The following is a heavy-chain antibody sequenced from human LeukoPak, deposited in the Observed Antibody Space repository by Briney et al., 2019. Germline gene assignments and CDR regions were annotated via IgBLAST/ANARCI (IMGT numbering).Heavy chain of an antibody. CDR1: GFTFSSYS. J-gene: IGHJ6*03. CDR2: ISNSSSYI. V-gene: IGHV3-21*01. Sequence: GGSLRLSCAASGFTFSSYSMNWVRQAPGKGLEWVSSISNSSSYIYYADSVKGRFTISRDNAKNSLYLQMNSLRAEDTAVYYCARLPLYSSGWYFYYYYMDVWGKGTTVTVSS. CDR3: ARLPLYSSGWYFYYYYMDV. D-gene: IGHD6-19*01.